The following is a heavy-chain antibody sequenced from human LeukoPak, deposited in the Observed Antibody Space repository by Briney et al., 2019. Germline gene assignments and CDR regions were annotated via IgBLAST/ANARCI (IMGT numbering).Heavy chain of an antibody. CDR3: ARDGPTYYYDNSGHYYDY. CDR2: ILHSGST. Sequence: SETLSLTCAVSGYSISSGYYWGWIRQPPGKGLEWIGSILHSGSTHYNPSLKSRVTISVDTSKNQFSLKVNSVTAADTAVYYCARDGPTYYYDNSGHYYDYWGQGTLVTVSS. CDR1: GYSISSGYY. V-gene: IGHV4-38-2*02. D-gene: IGHD3-22*01. J-gene: IGHJ4*02.